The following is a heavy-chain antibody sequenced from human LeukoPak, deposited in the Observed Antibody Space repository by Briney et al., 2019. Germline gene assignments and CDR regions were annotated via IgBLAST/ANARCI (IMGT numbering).Heavy chain of an antibody. Sequence: PSETLSLTCTASGGSISSGSYYWSWIRQPAGKGLEWIGRIYTGGSTNYNPSLKRLATISLDTYKTQFPLKLSSVTAAATAVYYCANSLDFDYGVYYCDYWGQGALVSIFS. CDR1: GGSISSGSYY. CDR2: IYTGGST. D-gene: IGHD4-17*01. CDR3: ANSLDFDYGVYYCDY. J-gene: IGHJ4*02. V-gene: IGHV4-61*02.